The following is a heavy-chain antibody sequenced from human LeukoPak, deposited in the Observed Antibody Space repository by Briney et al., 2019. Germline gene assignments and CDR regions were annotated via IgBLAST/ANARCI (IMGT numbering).Heavy chain of an antibody. Sequence: ASVKVSCKASGGDLSRYGISWVRLAPGQGLQWMGRIIPIFGTKNYAQRFQGRVTITTDESTSAVYMELSSLRSEDTAVYYCARDRIPAAPSYSYFYMDVRGKGTTVTVSS. J-gene: IGHJ6*03. CDR1: GGDLSRYG. CDR3: ARDRIPAAPSYSYFYMDV. CDR2: IIPIFGTK. V-gene: IGHV1-69*05. D-gene: IGHD6-13*01.